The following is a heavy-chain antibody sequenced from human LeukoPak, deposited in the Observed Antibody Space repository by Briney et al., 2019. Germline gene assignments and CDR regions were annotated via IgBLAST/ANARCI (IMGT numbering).Heavy chain of an antibody. D-gene: IGHD3-10*01. J-gene: IGHJ6*03. CDR3: ARGVHYGSGSYHSPLPYYYMDV. V-gene: IGHV1-69*05. CDR2: IIPIFGTA. CDR1: GGTFSSYA. Sequence: SVKVSCKASGGTFSSYAISWVRQAPGQRLEWMGGIIPIFGTANYAQKFQGRVTITTDESTSTAYMELSSLRSEDTAVYYCARGVHYGSGSYHSPLPYYYMDVWGKGTTVTVSS.